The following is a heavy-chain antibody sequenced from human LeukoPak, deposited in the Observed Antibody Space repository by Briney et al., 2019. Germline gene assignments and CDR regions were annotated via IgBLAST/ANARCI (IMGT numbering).Heavy chain of an antibody. CDR1: GGSISSSSYY. J-gene: IGHJ2*01. D-gene: IGHD2-15*01. CDR2: INHSGGT. V-gene: IGHV4-39*07. Sequence: PSETLSLTCTVSGGSISSSSYYWGWIRQPPGKGLEWIGEINHSGGTNYNPSLKSRVTISVDTSKNQFSLKLSSVTAADTAVYYCARGGGLRSYWYFDLWGRGTLVTVSS. CDR3: ARGGGLRSYWYFDL.